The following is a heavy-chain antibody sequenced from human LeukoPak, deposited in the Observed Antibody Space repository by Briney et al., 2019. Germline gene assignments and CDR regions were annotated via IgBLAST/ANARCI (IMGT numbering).Heavy chain of an antibody. CDR3: AREGPYDFWSGYSQGWFDP. V-gene: IGHV3-48*01. D-gene: IGHD3-3*01. Sequence: GGSLRLSCAASGFTFSSYSMNWVRQAPGKGLEWVSYISSSSSTIYYADSEKGRFTISRDNAKNSLYLQMNSLRAEDTAVYYCAREGPYDFWSGYSQGWFDPWGQGTLVTVSS. CDR2: ISSSSSTI. CDR1: GFTFSSYS. J-gene: IGHJ5*02.